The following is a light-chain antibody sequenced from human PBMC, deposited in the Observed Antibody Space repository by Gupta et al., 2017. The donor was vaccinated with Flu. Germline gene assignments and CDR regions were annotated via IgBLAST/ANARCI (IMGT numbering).Light chain of an antibody. Sequence: AIQMTQSPSSLSASVGDRVTITCRASRDIRNDLGWYQQQPGRAPRLLIFAASSLQSGVPSRFSGSGSGTDFTLTISSLQPEDFATYYCRQEDFTPKTFGQGTKVEF. CDR2: AAS. V-gene: IGKV1-6*01. J-gene: IGKJ1*01. CDR1: RDIRND. CDR3: RQEDFTPKT.